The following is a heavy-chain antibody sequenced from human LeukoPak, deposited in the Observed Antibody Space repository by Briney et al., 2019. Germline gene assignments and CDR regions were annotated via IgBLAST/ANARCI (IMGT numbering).Heavy chain of an antibody. CDR2: IYSSGST. Sequence: SETLSLTCTVSGGSISSHYWSWSRQPPGKGLEWIGYIYSSGSTNYNPSLKSRVTIPLDTSRNQFSLKLTSVSAADTAVYYCARDRGRYFDGPQTDYWGQGILVTVSS. J-gene: IGHJ4*02. CDR3: ARDRGRYFDGPQTDY. V-gene: IGHV4-59*11. D-gene: IGHD3-9*01. CDR1: GGSISSHY.